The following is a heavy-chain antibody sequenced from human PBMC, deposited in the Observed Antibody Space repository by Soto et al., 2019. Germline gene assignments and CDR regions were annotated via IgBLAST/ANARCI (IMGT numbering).Heavy chain of an antibody. CDR2: IWYDGSNK. J-gene: IGHJ4*02. CDR3: ARSVYSSGPWQYDY. V-gene: IGHV3-33*01. CDR1: GFTFSSYG. Sequence: QVQLVESGGGVVQPGRSLRLSCAASGFTFSSYGMHWVRQAPGKGLEWVAVIWYDGSNKYYADSVKGRFTISRDNSKNTLYLQMNSLRAEDTAVYYCARSVYSSGPWQYDYWGQGTLVTVSS. D-gene: IGHD6-19*01.